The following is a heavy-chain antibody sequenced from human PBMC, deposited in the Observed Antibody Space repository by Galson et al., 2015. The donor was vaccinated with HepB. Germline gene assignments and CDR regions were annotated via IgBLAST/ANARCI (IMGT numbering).Heavy chain of an antibody. Sequence: SLILSREGSGFTFSSYGIHWVRQAPGKGLEWVAAISYDGNKKYYADSVKGRFVVSRNNIVNAVFLQIRSLRGEDTAVYYCARDEAGQYYKFQYMDVWGKGTTVSVSS. D-gene: IGHD2/OR15-2a*01. CDR2: ISYDGNKK. CDR1: GFTFSSYG. J-gene: IGHJ6*03. V-gene: IGHV3-30*03. CDR3: ARDEAGQYYKFQYMDV.